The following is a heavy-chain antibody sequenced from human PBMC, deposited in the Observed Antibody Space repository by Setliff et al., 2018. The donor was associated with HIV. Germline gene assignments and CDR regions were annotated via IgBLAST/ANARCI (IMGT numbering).Heavy chain of an antibody. D-gene: IGHD3-10*01. CDR2: INTKTGNP. J-gene: IGHJ4*02. V-gene: IGHV7-4-1*02. CDR3: ARAPFLQFFRGSPYYFDY. Sequence: ASVKVSCKASGYTFTSYAMNCVRQAPGQGLEWLGWINTKTGNPTYVQGFPGQFVFSLATSVSTAYMEISSIKAEDTAVYYCARAPFLQFFRGSPYYFDYWGQGSLVTVSS. CDR1: GYTFTSYA.